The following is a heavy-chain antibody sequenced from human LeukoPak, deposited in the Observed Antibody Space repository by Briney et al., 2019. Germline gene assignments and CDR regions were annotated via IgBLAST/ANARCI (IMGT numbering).Heavy chain of an antibody. V-gene: IGHV3-7*01. CDR2: IKQDGSEK. CDR1: GFTFSSYW. Sequence: PGGSLRLPCAASGFTFSSYWMSWVRQAPGKGLEWVANIKQDGSEKYYVDSVKGRFTISRDNAKNSLYLQMNSLRAEDTAVYYCARGVRYSYGYRVYYFDYWGQGTLVTVSS. CDR3: ARGVRYSYGYRVYYFDY. J-gene: IGHJ4*02. D-gene: IGHD5-18*01.